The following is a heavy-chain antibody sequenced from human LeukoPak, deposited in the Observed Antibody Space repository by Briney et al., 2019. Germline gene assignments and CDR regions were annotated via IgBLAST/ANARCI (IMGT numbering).Heavy chain of an antibody. CDR2: ISYDGSNK. J-gene: IGHJ4*02. CDR1: GFTFSSYA. D-gene: IGHD3-10*01. CDR3: ARGPDYYGSGPPFDY. Sequence: GGSLRLSCAASGFTFSSYAMHWVRQAPGKGLEWVAVISYDGSNKYYADSVKGRFTISRDNSKNTLYLQMNSLRAEDTAVYYCARGPDYYGSGPPFDYWGQGTLVTVSS. V-gene: IGHV3-30-3*01.